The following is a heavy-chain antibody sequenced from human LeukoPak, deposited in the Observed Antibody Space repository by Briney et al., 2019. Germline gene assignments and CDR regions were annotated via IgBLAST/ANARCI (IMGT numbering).Heavy chain of an antibody. CDR3: ARHGGESLVATILHAFDI. V-gene: IGHV4-59*08. CDR2: IHRSGTT. J-gene: IGHJ3*02. Sequence: SETLSLTCSVSGGSVRSYSWSWIRQPPGKGLEWIGYIHRSGTTNYKPSLESRVIISVETTKNQFSPKLSSVTAADTAVYYRARHGGESLVATILHAFDIWGQGTMVTVSS. D-gene: IGHD5-24*01. CDR1: GGSVRSYS.